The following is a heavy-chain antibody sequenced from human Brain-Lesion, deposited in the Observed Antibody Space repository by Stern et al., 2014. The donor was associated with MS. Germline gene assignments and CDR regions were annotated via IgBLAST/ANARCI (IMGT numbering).Heavy chain of an antibody. V-gene: IGHV5-51*01. CDR2: IWPGDSDT. Sequence: EMQLVESGAEVKKPGESLKISCKGSGYRFTSNWIGWVRQMPGKGLEWMGIIWPGDSDTRYSPSFQGQVTISADKSISPAYLQWSSLQASDTAMYYCARRGDSSSSGFDYWGQGTLVIVSS. D-gene: IGHD6-6*01. J-gene: IGHJ4*02. CDR1: GYRFTSNW. CDR3: ARRGDSSSSGFDY.